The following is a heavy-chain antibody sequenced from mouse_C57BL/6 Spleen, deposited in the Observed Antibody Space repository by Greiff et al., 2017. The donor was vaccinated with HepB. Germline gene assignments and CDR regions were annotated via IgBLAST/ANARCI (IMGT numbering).Heavy chain of an antibody. V-gene: IGHV1-53*01. CDR3: ARTVVERDYFDY. D-gene: IGHD1-1*01. J-gene: IGHJ2*01. CDR2: INPSNGGT. Sequence: VQLQQPGTELVKPGASVKLSCKASGYAFTSYWMHWVKQRPGQGLEWIGNINPSNGGTNYNEKFKSKATLTVDKSSSTAYMQLSSLTSEDSAVYYFARTVVERDYFDYWGQGTTLTVSS. CDR1: GYAFTSYW.